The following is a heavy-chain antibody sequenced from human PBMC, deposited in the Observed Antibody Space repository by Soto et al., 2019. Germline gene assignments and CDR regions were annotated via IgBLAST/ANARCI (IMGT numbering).Heavy chain of an antibody. CDR1: GFTFSSYS. CDR2: ISSSSSYI. V-gene: IGHV3-21*01. Sequence: PGGSLRLSCAASGFTFSSYSMNWVRQAPGKGLEWVSSISSSSSYIYYADSVKGRFTISRDNAKNSLYLQMNSLRAEDTAVYYCARVYSSSWYLRWFDPWGQGTLVTVSS. J-gene: IGHJ5*02. CDR3: ARVYSSSWYLRWFDP. D-gene: IGHD6-13*01.